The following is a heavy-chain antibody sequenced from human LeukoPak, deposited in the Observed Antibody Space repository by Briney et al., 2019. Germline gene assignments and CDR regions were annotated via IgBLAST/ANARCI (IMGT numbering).Heavy chain of an antibody. J-gene: IGHJ4*02. V-gene: IGHV3-7*01. Sequence: PGGSQRLSCAASGFTFSSFWMSWVRQAPGKGLEWVANIKQDGSERYYVDSLKGRFTISRDNANDSLYLQMNSLRAEDTAVYYRARVGGKSSPFGYWGQGTLVTVSS. CDR2: IKQDGSER. CDR3: ARVGGKSSPFGY. D-gene: IGHD3-16*01. CDR1: GFTFSSFW.